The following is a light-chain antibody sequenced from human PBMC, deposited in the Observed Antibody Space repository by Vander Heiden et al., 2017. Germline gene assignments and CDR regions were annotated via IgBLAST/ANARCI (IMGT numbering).Light chain of an antibody. Sequence: SYVLTQPPSVSVAPGQTARITCGGNNIGSKSVHWYQQKPGQAPVRGGVVDSDRPSGIPERFSGSNAGNTENPTTSRVEAWEEADDYGQVWDSSSDNWVFGGGTKLTVL. V-gene: IGLV3-21*02. CDR1: NIGSKS. CDR2: VDS. J-gene: IGLJ2*01. CDR3: QVWDSSSDNWV.